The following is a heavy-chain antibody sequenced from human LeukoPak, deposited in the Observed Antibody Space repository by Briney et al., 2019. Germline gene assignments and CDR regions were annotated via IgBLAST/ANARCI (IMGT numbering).Heavy chain of an antibody. D-gene: IGHD2-21*02. Sequence: GGSLRLSCTASGFTFSSYGMSWVRQAPGKGLEWVSIINSSSSYIYYADSVKGRFTISRDNAKNALYLQMNSLSVEDTAVYYCARDGRCGGDCYASWGQGTLVTVSS. CDR2: INSSSSYI. V-gene: IGHV3-21*01. CDR3: ARDGRCGGDCYAS. J-gene: IGHJ4*02. CDR1: GFTFSSYG.